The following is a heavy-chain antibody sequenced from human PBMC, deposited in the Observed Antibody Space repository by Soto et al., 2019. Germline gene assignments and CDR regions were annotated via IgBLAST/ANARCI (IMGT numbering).Heavy chain of an antibody. Sequence: QVQLQQWGAGLLKPSETLSLTCAVNGGSFSGYYWSWIRQPPGRGLEWIGEINHSGRTNLNPSLKSRVTTPGDTSKNHFSLRLSSVTAADTAVYYCARGPRCINTSCSNDYYHFGLAVWGQGTTVTVSS. V-gene: IGHV4-34*01. D-gene: IGHD2-2*01. CDR2: INHSGRT. CDR1: GGSFSGYY. J-gene: IGHJ6*02. CDR3: ARGPRCINTSCSNDYYHFGLAV.